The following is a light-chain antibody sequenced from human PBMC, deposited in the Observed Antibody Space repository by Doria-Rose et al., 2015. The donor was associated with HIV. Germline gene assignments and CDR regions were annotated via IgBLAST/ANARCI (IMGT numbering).Light chain of an antibody. Sequence: IRMTQSPSSLSASIGDRVTITCRASQTVSTYLNWFQQETGKAPKLLIYAASRLQSGVPSRFSGSGSGTDFTLTISGLQPGDFATYYCQQTYSSPPWTFGQGTKVEMK. CDR1: QTVSTY. CDR2: AAS. V-gene: IGKV1-39*01. CDR3: QQTYSSPPWT. J-gene: IGKJ1*01.